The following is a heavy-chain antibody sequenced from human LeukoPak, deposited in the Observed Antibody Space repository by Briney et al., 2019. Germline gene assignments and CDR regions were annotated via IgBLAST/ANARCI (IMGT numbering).Heavy chain of an antibody. V-gene: IGHV4-39*01. CDR3: ARYGSGTYYSSVSDY. CDR1: GGSFSSTSFY. D-gene: IGHD3-10*01. CDR2: IYYSGTT. Sequence: SETLSLTCTVSGGSFSSTSFYRGWIRQPPGKGLEWIGSIYYSGTTYYSPSLKSRVTISVDTSKNQFSLKLSSVTAADTAVYYCARYGSGTYYSSVSDYWGQGTLVTVSS. J-gene: IGHJ4*02.